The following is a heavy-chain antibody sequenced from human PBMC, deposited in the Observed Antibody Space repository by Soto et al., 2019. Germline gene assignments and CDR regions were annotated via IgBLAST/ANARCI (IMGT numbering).Heavy chain of an antibody. Sequence: ASVKVSCKASGYTFTSYDINWVRQATGQGLEWMGWMNPNSGNTGYAQKFQGRVTMTRNTSISTAYMELSSLRSEDTAVYYCARGRGKYYDFWSGRDTLVSFDYWGQGTLVTVSS. V-gene: IGHV1-8*01. CDR2: MNPNSGNT. J-gene: IGHJ4*02. CDR1: GYTFTSYD. CDR3: ARGRGKYYDFWSGRDTLVSFDY. D-gene: IGHD3-3*01.